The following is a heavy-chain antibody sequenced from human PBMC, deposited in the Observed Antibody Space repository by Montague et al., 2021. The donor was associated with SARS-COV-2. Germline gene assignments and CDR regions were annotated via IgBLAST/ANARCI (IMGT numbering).Heavy chain of an antibody. D-gene: IGHD5-12*01. CDR1: GGSISSGSYY. CDR2: IYTSGTT. Sequence: TLSLTCTVSGGSISSGSYYWSCIRQPAGKGLEWIGRIYTSGTTDYSLSLKSRVTISVDTSKNQLSLKLTSVTAADTAVYYCARAHSGSWAHLDNWGQGSLVTVSS. CDR3: ARAHSGSWAHLDN. V-gene: IGHV4-61*02. J-gene: IGHJ4*02.